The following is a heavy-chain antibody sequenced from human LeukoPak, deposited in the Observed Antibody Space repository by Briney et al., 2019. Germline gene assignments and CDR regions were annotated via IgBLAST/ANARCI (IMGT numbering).Heavy chain of an antibody. Sequence: SETLFLTCVVSGASITSRIWWSWVRQPPGKGLEWIGEISHTGSIDYTPSLKSRATISLDKSKNQLSLNLTSVTAADTAVYYCARSFTDNFFFENWGQGTLVTVSS. V-gene: IGHV4-4*02. D-gene: IGHD1-1*01. CDR1: GASITSRIW. CDR2: ISHTGSI. CDR3: ARSFTDNFFFEN. J-gene: IGHJ4*02.